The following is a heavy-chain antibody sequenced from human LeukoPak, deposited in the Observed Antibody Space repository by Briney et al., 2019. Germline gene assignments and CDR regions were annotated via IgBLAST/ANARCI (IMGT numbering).Heavy chain of an antibody. CDR1: GGSISSYY. D-gene: IGHD3-10*01. CDR3: ATTYGSGSYFLGRFDY. CDR2: IYYSGST. Sequence: SETLSLTCTVSGGSISSYYWSWIRQPPGKGLEWIGYIYYSGSTNYNPSLKSRVTISVDTSKNQFSLKLSSVTAADTAVYYCATTYGSGSYFLGRFDYWGQGTLVTVSS. V-gene: IGHV4-59*01. J-gene: IGHJ4*02.